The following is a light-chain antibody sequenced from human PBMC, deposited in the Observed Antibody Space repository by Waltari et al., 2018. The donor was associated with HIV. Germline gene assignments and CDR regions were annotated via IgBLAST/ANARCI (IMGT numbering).Light chain of an antibody. CDR3: QSFDKSLRDTVV. Sequence: QSVLTQPPSVSRAPGQKVTVSCPGSSSNIGAGYDVHWYQQFPGTAPKLLVYGNGNRPSGVPDRFSASKAGTSASLAITGLQAEDEADYYCQSFDKSLRDTVVFGGGTKVSVL. CDR1: SSNIGAGYD. CDR2: GNG. J-gene: IGLJ2*01. V-gene: IGLV1-40*01.